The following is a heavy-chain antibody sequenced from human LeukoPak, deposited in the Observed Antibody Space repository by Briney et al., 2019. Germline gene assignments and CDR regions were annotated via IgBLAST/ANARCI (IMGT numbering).Heavy chain of an antibody. J-gene: IGHJ3*02. Sequence: SETLSLTCAVYGGSFSGYYWSWIRQPPGKGLEWIGEINHSGSTNYNPSLKSRVTISVDTSKNQFSLKLSSVTAADTAVYYCARVVPLNAFDTWGQGTMVTVSS. CDR3: ARVVPLNAFDT. CDR1: GGSFSGYY. CDR2: INHSGST. V-gene: IGHV4-34*01.